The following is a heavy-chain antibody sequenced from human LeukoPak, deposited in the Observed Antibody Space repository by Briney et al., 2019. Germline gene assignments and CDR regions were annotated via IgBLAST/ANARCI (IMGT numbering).Heavy chain of an antibody. CDR1: GGSMRSFY. Sequence: SETLSLTCSVSGGSMRSFYWSWIRQPAGKGLEWIGRIYPSGNTNYNPSLKSRVTMSTDTSKTQFSLKLSSVTAAVTAVYYCARDDFWSGYDYWGQGTLVTVSS. V-gene: IGHV4-4*07. CDR2: IYPSGNT. CDR3: ARDDFWSGYDY. D-gene: IGHD3-3*01. J-gene: IGHJ4*02.